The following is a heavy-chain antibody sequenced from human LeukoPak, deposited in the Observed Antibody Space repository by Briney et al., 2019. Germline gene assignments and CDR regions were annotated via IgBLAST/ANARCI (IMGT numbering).Heavy chain of an antibody. D-gene: IGHD3-3*01. CDR1: NGSINSGGHY. Sequence: SQTLSLTCTVSNGSINSGGHYWSWIRQHPGKGLEWIAYIYYSGSTYYNPSLKSRVIMPVDTSKNQFSLRLTSVTAADTAIYYCARDRSGYFDFDYWGQGTLVTVSS. CDR2: IYYSGST. CDR3: ARDRSGYFDFDY. J-gene: IGHJ4*02. V-gene: IGHV4-31*03.